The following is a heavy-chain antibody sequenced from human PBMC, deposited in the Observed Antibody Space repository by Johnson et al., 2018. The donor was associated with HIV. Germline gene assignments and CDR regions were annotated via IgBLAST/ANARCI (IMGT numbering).Heavy chain of an antibody. J-gene: IGHJ3*02. CDR1: GFTFSSYA. V-gene: IGHV3-30-3*01. CDR2: ISFDGSNK. D-gene: IGHD3-3*01. CDR3: ARDGDPLDFWAFDI. Sequence: VQLVESGGGVVQPGRSLRLSSAASGFTFSSYAMHWVRQAPGKGLEWVAVISFDGSNKHYGDSVKGRFTISRDNSKNTLYLQVNSLRAEDTAVYYCARDGDPLDFWAFDIWGQGTLVTVSS.